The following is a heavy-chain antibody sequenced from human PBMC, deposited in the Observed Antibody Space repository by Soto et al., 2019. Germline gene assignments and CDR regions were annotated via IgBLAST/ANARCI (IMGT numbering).Heavy chain of an antibody. Sequence: PSETLSLTCTVSGASISSYSWSWIRQPPGKGLEWIGYIYYSGSTNYNPSLTSRVTISVDTSKNQFSLKLSSVTAADTAVYYCARHRYSYGVYYFDYWGQGTLVTVSS. J-gene: IGHJ4*02. CDR1: GASISSYS. D-gene: IGHD5-18*01. CDR2: IYYSGST. V-gene: IGHV4-59*08. CDR3: ARHRYSYGVYYFDY.